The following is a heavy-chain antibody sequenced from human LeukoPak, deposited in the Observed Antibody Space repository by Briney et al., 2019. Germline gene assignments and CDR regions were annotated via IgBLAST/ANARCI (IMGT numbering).Heavy chain of an antibody. CDR3: ARAARLDYDFWSGYYPPDY. D-gene: IGHD3-3*01. V-gene: IGHV1-2*02. J-gene: IGHJ4*02. CDR1: GYTFTGYY. CDR2: INPNSGGT. Sequence: ASVKVSCKASGYTFTGYYMHWVRQAPGQGLEWMGWINPNSGGTNYAQKFQGRVTMTRDTSISTAYMELSRLRSDDTAVYYCARAARLDYDFWSGYYPPDYWGQGTLVTVSS.